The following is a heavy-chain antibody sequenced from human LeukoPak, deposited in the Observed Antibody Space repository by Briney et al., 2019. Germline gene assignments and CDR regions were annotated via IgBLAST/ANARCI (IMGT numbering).Heavy chain of an antibody. V-gene: IGHV3-23*01. D-gene: IGHD6-6*01. J-gene: IGHJ4*02. CDR3: AKLGGSSFRGALDY. Sequence: GGSLRLSCAASGFTVSSNYMSWVRQAPGKGLEWVSAISGSGGSTYYADSVKGRFTISRDNSKNTLYLQMNSLRAEDTAVYYCAKLGGSSFRGALDYWGRGTLVTVSS. CDR1: GFTVSSNY. CDR2: ISGSGGST.